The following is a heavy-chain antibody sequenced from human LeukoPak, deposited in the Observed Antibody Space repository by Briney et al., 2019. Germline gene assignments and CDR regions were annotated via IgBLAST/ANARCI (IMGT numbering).Heavy chain of an antibody. D-gene: IGHD6-13*01. CDR2: MYPVDSDT. CDR3: ARRSSSTWYGFDI. Sequence: GESLKISCKGSGYSFTSYWIGWVRQMPGRGLEWMGIMYPVDSDTRYSPSFQGQVTISGDKSINTAYLQWSSLKASDTAMYYCARRSSSTWYGFDIWGQGTMVTVSS. CDR1: GYSFTSYW. J-gene: IGHJ3*02. V-gene: IGHV5-51*01.